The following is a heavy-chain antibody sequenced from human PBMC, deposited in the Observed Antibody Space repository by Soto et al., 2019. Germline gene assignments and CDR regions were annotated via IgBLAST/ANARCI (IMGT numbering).Heavy chain of an antibody. D-gene: IGHD2-21*01. Sequence: EVQLVESGGGLVQPGGSLRLSCAASGFTFSSYSMNWVRQAPGKGLEWVSYISSSSSTIYYADSVKGRFTISRDNAKNSLYLQMNSLRAEDTAVYYCARYLVVVIATAGWYFDLWGRGTLVTVSS. V-gene: IGHV3-48*01. CDR3: ARYLVVVIATAGWYFDL. CDR1: GFTFSSYS. J-gene: IGHJ2*01. CDR2: ISSSSSTI.